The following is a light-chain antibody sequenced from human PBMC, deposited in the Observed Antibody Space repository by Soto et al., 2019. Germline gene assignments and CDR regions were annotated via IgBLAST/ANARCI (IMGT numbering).Light chain of an antibody. V-gene: IGKV1-39*01. Sequence: DIQMTQSPSSLSASIGDRVTITCRAGQSIDKYLNWYHQKSGKAPKLLIYGASSLHSGVPSRFSGSGSGTDFNLTISSLQPEDFATYYCQQSHETPRTFGQGTKVEIK. CDR3: QQSHETPRT. J-gene: IGKJ1*01. CDR1: QSIDKY. CDR2: GAS.